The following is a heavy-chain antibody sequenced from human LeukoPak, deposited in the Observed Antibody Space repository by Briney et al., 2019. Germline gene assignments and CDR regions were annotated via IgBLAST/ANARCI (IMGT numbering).Heavy chain of an antibody. CDR1: GFTFGAYG. V-gene: IGHV3-33*01. Sequence: GGSLRLSCVASGFTFGAYGMHWVRQAPGKGLEWVAVIWYDGSNKLYGDSVKGRFTISRDDSKNTFYLQMNSLRAEDTAVYYCAGESGAANDYWGQGTLVTVSS. D-gene: IGHD4/OR15-4a*01. CDR2: IWYDGSNK. J-gene: IGHJ4*02. CDR3: AGESGAANDY.